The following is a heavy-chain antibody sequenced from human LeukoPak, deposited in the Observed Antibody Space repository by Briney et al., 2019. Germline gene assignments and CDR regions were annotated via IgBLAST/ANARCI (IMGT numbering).Heavy chain of an antibody. Sequence: PSETLSLTCTVSGGSISSYYWSWIRQPAGKGLEWIGRIYTSGSTNYNPSLKSRVTMSVDTSKNQFSLKLSSVTAADTAVYYCARWGSYGSGSYYTLDYWGQGTLVTVSS. D-gene: IGHD3-10*01. V-gene: IGHV4-4*07. CDR2: IYTSGST. CDR1: GGSISSYY. CDR3: ARWGSYGSGSYYTLDY. J-gene: IGHJ4*02.